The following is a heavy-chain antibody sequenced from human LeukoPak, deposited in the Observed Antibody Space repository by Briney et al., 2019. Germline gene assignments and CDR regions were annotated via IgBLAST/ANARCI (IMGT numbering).Heavy chain of an antibody. CDR3: ARRPYSSSYNDY. V-gene: IGHV4-4*02. J-gene: IGHJ4*02. CDR2: IYHSGST. D-gene: IGHD6-6*01. CDR1: GGSIISSYW. Sequence: SGTLSLTCAVSGGSIISSYWRNWVRQPPGKGLEWIGEIYHSGSTNYNPSLKSRVTISVDKSKNQFSLKVSSVTAADTAVYYCARRPYSSSYNDYWGQGTLVTVSS.